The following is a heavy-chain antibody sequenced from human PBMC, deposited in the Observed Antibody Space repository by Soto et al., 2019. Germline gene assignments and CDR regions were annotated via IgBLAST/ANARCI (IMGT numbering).Heavy chain of an antibody. CDR1: GGTFSSYT. D-gene: IGHD4-17*01. J-gene: IGHJ3*02. CDR3: ARAADGGNI. CDR2: IIPILGIA. V-gene: IGHV1-69*02. Sequence: SVKVSCKASGGTFSSYTISWVRQAPGQGLEWMGRIIPILGIANYAQNFKGRFTFTADKSTSTAYMELSSLRSEDTAVYYCARAADGGNIWGQGTMVTVSS.